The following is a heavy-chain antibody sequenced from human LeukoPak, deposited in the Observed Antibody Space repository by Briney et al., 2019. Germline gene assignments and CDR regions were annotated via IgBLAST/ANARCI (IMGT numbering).Heavy chain of an antibody. J-gene: IGHJ6*03. CDR1: GFTFSIYW. Sequence: PGGSLRLSCEASGFTFSIYWMTWVRQAPGKGLEWVANIKPDGSEKYYVDSVQGRFTISRDNAKNSLYLQMNSLRDEDTAVYYCARDYDILTGYYKGPGAPMDVWGKGTTVTISS. V-gene: IGHV3-7*01. CDR3: ARDYDILTGYYKGPGAPMDV. CDR2: IKPDGSEK. D-gene: IGHD3-9*01.